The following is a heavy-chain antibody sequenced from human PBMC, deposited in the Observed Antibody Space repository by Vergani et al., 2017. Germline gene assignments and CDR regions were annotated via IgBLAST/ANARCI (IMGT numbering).Heavy chain of an antibody. CDR2: IWYDGSNI. J-gene: IGHJ5*01. CDR1: GFTFSSHS. Sequence: QVQLVESEGGVVQPGRSLTLSCVASGFTFSSHSMHWVRQAPVKGLEGVAVIWYDGSNIYYGDSVKGRFTISRDNSKNTLYLQMNSLRVEDTAVYYCARWGNEKRLDSWRQGTLITVSS. D-gene: IGHD1-1*01. CDR3: ARWGNEKRLDS. V-gene: IGHV3-33*01.